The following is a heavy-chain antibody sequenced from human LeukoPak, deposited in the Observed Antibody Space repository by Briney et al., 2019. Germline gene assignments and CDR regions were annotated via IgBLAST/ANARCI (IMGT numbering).Heavy chain of an antibody. Sequence: PGGSLRLSCAASGFTVSSNYMSWVRQAPGKGLEWVSVIYSGGSTYYADSVKGRFTISRDNSKNTLYLQMNSLRAEDTAVYYCAGDFRGPLYYYGMDVWGQGTTVTVSS. CDR3: AGDFRGPLYYYGMDV. CDR2: IYSGGST. V-gene: IGHV3-53*01. J-gene: IGHJ6*02. CDR1: GFTVSSNY. D-gene: IGHD3-10*01.